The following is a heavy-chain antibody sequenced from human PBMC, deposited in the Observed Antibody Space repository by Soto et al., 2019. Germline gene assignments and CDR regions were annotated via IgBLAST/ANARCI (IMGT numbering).Heavy chain of an antibody. D-gene: IGHD4-17*01. Sequence: GASVKVSCKASGGTFSSYAISWVRQAPGQGLEWMGGIIPIFGTANYAQKFQGRVTITADESTSTAYMELSSLRSEDTAVYYCAGEGPYGDYSPYFDYWGQGTLVTVSS. J-gene: IGHJ4*02. CDR2: IIPIFGTA. CDR3: AGEGPYGDYSPYFDY. V-gene: IGHV1-69*13. CDR1: GGTFSSYA.